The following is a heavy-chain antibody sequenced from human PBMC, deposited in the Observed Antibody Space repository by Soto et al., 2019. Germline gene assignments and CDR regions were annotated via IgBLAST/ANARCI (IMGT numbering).Heavy chain of an antibody. J-gene: IGHJ4*02. CDR2: ISYDGSNK. CDR3: ATLFSGSYEVY. CDR1: GFTFSSYG. D-gene: IGHD1-26*01. Sequence: ESGGGVVQPGRSLRLSCAASGFTFSSYGMHWVRQAPGKGLEWVAVISYDGSNKYYADSVKGRFTISRDNSKNTLYLQMNSLRAEDTAAYYCATLFSGSYEVYWGQGTLVTVSS. V-gene: IGHV3-30*03.